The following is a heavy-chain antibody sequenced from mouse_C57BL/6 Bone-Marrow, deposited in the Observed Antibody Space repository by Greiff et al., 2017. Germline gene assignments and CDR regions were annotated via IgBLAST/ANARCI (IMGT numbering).Heavy chain of an antibody. V-gene: IGHV14-4*01. CDR1: GFNIKDDY. J-gene: IGHJ1*03. Sequence: VQLQQSGAELVRPGASVKLSCTASGFNIKDDYMPWVKQRPEQGLEWIGWIDPENGDTEYASKFQGKATITADTSSNTAYLQLSSLTSEDTAVYYCTTDYDYGYFDVWGTGTTVTVAS. CDR2: IDPENGDT. D-gene: IGHD2-4*01. CDR3: TTDYDYGYFDV.